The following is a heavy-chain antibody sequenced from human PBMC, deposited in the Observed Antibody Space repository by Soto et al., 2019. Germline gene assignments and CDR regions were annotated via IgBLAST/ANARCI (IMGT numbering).Heavy chain of an antibody. J-gene: IGHJ4*02. CDR2: IRSRRYGGTT. CDR1: GFTFGDYE. V-gene: IGHV3-49*03. CDR3: ARGYGSGWYLFDYFDC. Sequence: EVQLVESGGGLVQPGRSLRLSCTASGFTFGDYEVSWFRQAPGRGLEWVGFIRSRRYGGTTDYAASVAGRFAISRDDSKSIAYLEMISLKTEDTAVYYCARGYGSGWYLFDYFDCWGQGTLVTVSS. D-gene: IGHD6-19*01.